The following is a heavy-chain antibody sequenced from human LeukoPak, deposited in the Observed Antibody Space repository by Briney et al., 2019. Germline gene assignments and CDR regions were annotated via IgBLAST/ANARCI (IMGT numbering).Heavy chain of an antibody. D-gene: IGHD5-12*01. V-gene: IGHV3-21*06. CDR3: ARETRGDRGYGSYRFDV. CDR1: GFTFSTYS. Sequence: PGGSLRLSCAASGFTFSTYSMNWVRLTPGKGLEWVSSITSSGTYVYYAGSMKGRFTISRDNGKSTLFLQMNSLRADDTAIYFCARETRGDRGYGSYRFDVWGQGTQVTVSS. J-gene: IGHJ4*02. CDR2: ITSSGTYV.